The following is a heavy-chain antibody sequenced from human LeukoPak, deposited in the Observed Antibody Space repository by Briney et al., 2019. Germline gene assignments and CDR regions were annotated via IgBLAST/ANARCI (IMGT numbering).Heavy chain of an antibody. V-gene: IGHV3-23*01. CDR1: GLSFSSNT. CDR2: ISNNGGRT. D-gene: IGHD2/OR15-2a*01. J-gene: IGHJ4*02. Sequence: PGGSLRLSCAGSGLSFSSNTMSWVRQAPGRGLEWVSAISNNGGRTDYADSVEGRFTISRDNSKSTLYLHMDSLRAEDTAVYYCARDEDTSALSEYWGQGTLVTVSS. CDR3: ARDEDTSALSEY.